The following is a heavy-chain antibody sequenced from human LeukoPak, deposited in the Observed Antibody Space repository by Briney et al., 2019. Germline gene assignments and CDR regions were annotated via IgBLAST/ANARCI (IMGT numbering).Heavy chain of an antibody. CDR3: ARDDYGDYGGLHDY. J-gene: IGHJ4*02. V-gene: IGHV3-30-3*01. Sequence: GGSLRLSCAASGFTFSSYAMHWVRQAPGKGLEWVAVISYDGSNKYYADSVKGRFTISRDNAKNSLYLQMNSLRAEDTAVYYCARDDYGDYGGLHDYWGQGTLVTVSS. CDR1: GFTFSSYA. CDR2: ISYDGSNK. D-gene: IGHD4-17*01.